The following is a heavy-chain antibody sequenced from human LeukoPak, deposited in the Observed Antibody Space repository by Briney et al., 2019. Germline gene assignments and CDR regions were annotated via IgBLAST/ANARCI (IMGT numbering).Heavy chain of an antibody. CDR2: IDPDGGST. V-gene: IGHV1-46*01. Sequence: ASVKVSCKASGYTCTRRFLHWVRQAPGQALEWMGIIDPDGGSTNYAQRFQGRLTMTRDTSTTTVYMELSSLRSEDTAVYYCATWAGETKNGLWTGPFDYWGQGTLVTVSS. CDR3: ATWAGETKNGLWTGPFDY. J-gene: IGHJ4*02. D-gene: IGHD3/OR15-3a*01. CDR1: GYTCTRRF.